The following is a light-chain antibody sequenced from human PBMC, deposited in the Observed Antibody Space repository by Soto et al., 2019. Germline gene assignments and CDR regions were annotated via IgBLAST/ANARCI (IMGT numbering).Light chain of an antibody. V-gene: IGLV4-60*02. J-gene: IGLJ3*02. CDR3: ETWYSNTHKV. Sequence: QPVLTQSSSASASLGSSVKLTCILSSGHSTYIIAWHQQQPGKAPRFLMTLDRSGSYNRGSGVPDRSAGASSGADRYLTISNLQFEDEGDYYCETWYSNTHKVFGGGTKLTVL. CDR1: SGHSTYI. CDR2: LDRSGSY.